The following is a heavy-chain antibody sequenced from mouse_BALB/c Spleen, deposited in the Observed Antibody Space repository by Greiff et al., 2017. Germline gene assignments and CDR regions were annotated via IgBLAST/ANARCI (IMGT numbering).Heavy chain of an antibody. D-gene: IGHD2-3*01. CDR3: NAAHYDDSWFAY. CDR2: IDPENGDT. J-gene: IGHJ3*01. V-gene: IGHV14-4*02. CDR1: GFNIKDYY. Sequence: VQLQQSGAELVRSGASVKLSRTASGFNIKDYYMHWVKQRPEQGLEWIGWIDPENGDTEFAPKFQGKATMTADTSSNTAYLQLSSLTSEDTAVYYCNAAHYDDSWFAYWGQGTLVTVSA.